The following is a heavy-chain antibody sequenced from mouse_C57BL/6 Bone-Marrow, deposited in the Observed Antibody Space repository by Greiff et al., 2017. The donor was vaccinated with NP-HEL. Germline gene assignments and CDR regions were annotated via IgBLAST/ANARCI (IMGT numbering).Heavy chain of an antibody. Sequence: VQLQQSGPELVKPGASVTISCKASGYAFSSSWMNWVKQRPGKGLEWIGRIYPGDGDTNYNGKFKGKDTLTADKSSSTAYMQLSSLTSEDSAVYFCATPHDGYYPAWFAYWGQGTLVTVSA. CDR1: GYAFSSSW. CDR3: ATPHDGYYPAWFAY. D-gene: IGHD2-3*01. J-gene: IGHJ3*01. V-gene: IGHV1-82*01. CDR2: IYPGDGDT.